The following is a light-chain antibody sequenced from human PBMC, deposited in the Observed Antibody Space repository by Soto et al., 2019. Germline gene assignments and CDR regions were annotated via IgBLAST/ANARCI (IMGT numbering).Light chain of an antibody. V-gene: IGLV2-14*01. CDR3: SSFTRSSTRV. Sequence: QSALTQPASVSGSPGQSITISCTGTSSDVGGYNYVSWFQQHPGKAPKLMIFEVNNRPSGVSDRFSGSKSGNTASLTISGLQPEDEADYYCSSFTRSSTRVFGSGTKLTVL. CDR1: SSDVGGYNY. J-gene: IGLJ1*01. CDR2: EVN.